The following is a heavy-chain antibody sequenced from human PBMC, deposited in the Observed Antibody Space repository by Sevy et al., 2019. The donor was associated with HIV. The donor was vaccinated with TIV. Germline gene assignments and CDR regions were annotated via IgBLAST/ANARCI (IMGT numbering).Heavy chain of an antibody. Sequence: SETLSLTCTVSGGSISSSSYYWGWIRHPPGKGLEWIGSIYYSGSTYYNPSLKSRVTISVDTSKNQFSLKLSSVTAADTAVYYCASGIDYAELYFDYWGQGTLVTVSS. CDR2: IYYSGST. J-gene: IGHJ4*02. CDR1: GGSISSSSYY. CDR3: ASGIDYAELYFDY. V-gene: IGHV4-39*01. D-gene: IGHD4-17*01.